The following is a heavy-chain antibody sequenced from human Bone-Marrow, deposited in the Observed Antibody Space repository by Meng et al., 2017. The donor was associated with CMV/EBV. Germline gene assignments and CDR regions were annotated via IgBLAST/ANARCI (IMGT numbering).Heavy chain of an antibody. Sequence: SVKVSCKASGGTFSSYAISWVRQAPGQGLEWMGGIIPIFGTANYAQKFQGRVTITTDESTSTAYMELSSLRSEDTAVYYCARDMCLRSTGCYPGWFDPWGQGTLVTVSS. V-gene: IGHV1-69*05. CDR3: ARDMCLRSTGCYPGWFDP. CDR1: GGTFSSYA. D-gene: IGHD2-2*01. CDR2: IIPIFGTA. J-gene: IGHJ5*02.